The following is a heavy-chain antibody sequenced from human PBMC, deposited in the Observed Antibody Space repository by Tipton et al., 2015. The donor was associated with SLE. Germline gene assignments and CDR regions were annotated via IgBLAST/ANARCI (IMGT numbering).Heavy chain of an antibody. D-gene: IGHD3-22*01. CDR3: ARDHAVVTPFYFDS. CDR2: INTGNGDT. Sequence: QVQLVQSGPEVKKSGASVKLSCKATGYTFDNYAMNWVRQAPGQRLEWMGWINTGNGDTRYSQKFQGRVTISRDTSATTVYLELSSLTSEDTAIYYCARDHAVVTPFYFDSWGQGSLLTVSS. CDR1: GYTFDNYA. V-gene: IGHV1-3*04. J-gene: IGHJ4*02.